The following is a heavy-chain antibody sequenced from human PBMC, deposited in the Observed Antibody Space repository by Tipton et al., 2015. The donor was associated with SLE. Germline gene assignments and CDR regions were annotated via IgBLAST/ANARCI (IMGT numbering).Heavy chain of an antibody. CDR2: ISWNSDSI. D-gene: IGHD3-9*01. J-gene: IGHJ6*03. CDR3: AKVHGRYIDWLNYMDV. CDR1: GFTFDDYA. V-gene: IGHV3-9*01. Sequence: SLRLSCAASGFTFDDYAMHWVRHAPGKGLEWVAGISWNSDSIGYAGSVKGRFTISRDNAKNSLDMQMNGLRAEDTALYYCAKVHGRYIDWLNYMDVWGKGTTVAVSS.